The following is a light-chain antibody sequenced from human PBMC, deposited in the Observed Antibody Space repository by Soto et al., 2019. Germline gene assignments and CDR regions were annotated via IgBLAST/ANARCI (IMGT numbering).Light chain of an antibody. V-gene: IGKV1-5*01. J-gene: IGKJ1*01. CDR1: QSISNW. CDR2: DAS. CDR3: QQYDKYST. Sequence: IQMTQSPSTLSATVVDRVTITFRASQSISNWLAWYQQKPGKAPNLLIYDASTLQGGVPSRFSGSGSGTEFTLTVTSLQTEDFATYFCQQYDKYSTFGHGTKVDIK.